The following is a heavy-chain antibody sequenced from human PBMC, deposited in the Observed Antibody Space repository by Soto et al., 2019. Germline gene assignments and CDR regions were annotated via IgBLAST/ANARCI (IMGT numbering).Heavy chain of an antibody. CDR2: ICQGDT. Sequence: PSETLSLTCTVSGGSFSNNEWWSLVRQSPGKTLEWIGDICQGDTTYNPALKSRVSISTDKSKNRFSMRLTSAAAADRPIYYCARARADGEGFDFYYGLDVGGQGATVTVSS. V-gene: IGHV4-4*02. J-gene: IGHJ6*02. D-gene: IGHD3-10*01. CDR3: ARARADGEGFDFYYGLDV. CDR1: GGSFSNNEW.